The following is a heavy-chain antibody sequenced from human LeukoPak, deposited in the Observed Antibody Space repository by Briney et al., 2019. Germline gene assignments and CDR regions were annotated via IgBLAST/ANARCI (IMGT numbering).Heavy chain of an antibody. V-gene: IGHV3-30-3*01. CDR3: ARWDSSGYPGPFGY. J-gene: IGHJ4*02. CDR2: ISYDGSSK. CDR1: GFTFSNYA. D-gene: IGHD3-22*01. Sequence: HPGGSLRLSCAASGFTFSNYAMHWVRQAPGKGLEWVAVISYDGSSKYYADSVKGRFTISRDNSKNSLYLQMNSLRAEDTAVYYCARWDSSGYPGPFGYWGQGTLVTVSS.